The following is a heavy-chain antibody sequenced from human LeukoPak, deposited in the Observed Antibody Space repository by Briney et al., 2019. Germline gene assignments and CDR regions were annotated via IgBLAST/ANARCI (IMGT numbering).Heavy chain of an antibody. CDR1: GGTFSSYA. J-gene: IGHJ5*02. CDR3: ARLVAANWFDP. Sequence: ASVKVSCKASGGTFSSYAISWVRQVPGQGLEWMGGIIPIFGTANYAQKFQGRVTITTDESTSTAYMELSSLSSEDTAVYYCARLVAANWFDPWGQGTLVTVSS. D-gene: IGHD2-15*01. CDR2: IIPIFGTA. V-gene: IGHV1-69*05.